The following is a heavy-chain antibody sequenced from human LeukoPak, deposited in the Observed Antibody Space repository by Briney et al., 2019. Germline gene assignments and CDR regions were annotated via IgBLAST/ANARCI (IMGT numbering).Heavy chain of an antibody. CDR3: SKDGNPGIVGPTKDYFDY. Sequence: GGSLRLSCAASGFTFSSYDMHWVRHATGKGLEWVSAIDTAGDTYYQGSVKGRFTISRENTKNSLYLHMNSLRAEDTAVYYCSKDGNPGIVGPTKDYFDYWGQGTLVTVSS. D-gene: IGHD1-26*01. CDR1: GFTFSSYD. CDR2: IDTAGDT. V-gene: IGHV3-13*01. J-gene: IGHJ4*02.